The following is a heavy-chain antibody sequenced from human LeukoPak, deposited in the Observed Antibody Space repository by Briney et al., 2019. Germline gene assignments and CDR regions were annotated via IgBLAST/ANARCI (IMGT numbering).Heavy chain of an antibody. CDR1: GGSISSSNW. J-gene: IGHJ3*02. Sequence: SETLSLTCAVSGGSISSSNWWSWVRQPPGKGLEWIGEIYHSGSTNYNPSLKSRVTISVDKSKNQFSLKLSSVTAADTAVYYCARKTYYDSSGYNDAFYIWGQGTMVTVSS. V-gene: IGHV4-4*02. CDR3: ARKTYYDSSGYNDAFYI. D-gene: IGHD3-22*01. CDR2: IYHSGST.